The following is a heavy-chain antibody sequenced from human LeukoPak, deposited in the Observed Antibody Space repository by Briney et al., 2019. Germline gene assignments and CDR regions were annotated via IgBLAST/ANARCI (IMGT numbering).Heavy chain of an antibody. CDR2: ISGSGGST. D-gene: IGHD1-1*01. CDR3: AKDMTGTTISSYFDY. CDR1: GFTFSSYA. V-gene: IGHV3-23*01. Sequence: SGGSLRLSCAASGFTFSSYAMSWVRQAPGKGLEWVSAISGSGGSTYYADSVKGRFTISRDNSKNTLYLQMNSLRAEDTAVYYCAKDMTGTTISSYFDYWGQGTLVTVSS. J-gene: IGHJ4*02.